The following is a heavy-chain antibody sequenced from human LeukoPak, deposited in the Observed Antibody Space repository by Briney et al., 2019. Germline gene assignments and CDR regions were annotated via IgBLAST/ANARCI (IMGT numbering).Heavy chain of an antibody. Sequence: PGGSLRLSCAASGFTFSSYAVSWVRQAPGKGLEWVSAISGSGGSTYYADSVKGRFTISRDNSKNTLYLQMNSLRAEDTAVYYCAKDPFYDSSGYYGYWGQGTLVTVSS. J-gene: IGHJ4*02. V-gene: IGHV3-23*01. CDR2: ISGSGGST. CDR1: GFTFSSYA. CDR3: AKDPFYDSSGYYGY. D-gene: IGHD3-22*01.